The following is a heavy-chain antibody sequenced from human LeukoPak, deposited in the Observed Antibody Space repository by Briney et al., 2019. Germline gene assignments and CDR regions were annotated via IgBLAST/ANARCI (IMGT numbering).Heavy chain of an antibody. CDR2: INAGNGNT. V-gene: IGHV1-3*03. D-gene: IGHD3-9*01. CDR3: ARHLEPFYDMSPQRDALHI. CDR1: GYTFTRNA. J-gene: IGHJ3*02. Sequence: ASVKVSCKASGYTFTRNALHWVRQAPGQRLEWMGWINAGNGNTQYSQEFQGRVTISRDTSASTAYMELSGLTSEDTALYYCARHLEPFYDMSPQRDALHIWGQGTMATVSS.